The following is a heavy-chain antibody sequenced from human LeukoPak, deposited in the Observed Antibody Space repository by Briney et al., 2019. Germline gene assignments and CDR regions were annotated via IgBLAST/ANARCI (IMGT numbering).Heavy chain of an antibody. J-gene: IGHJ2*01. D-gene: IGHD3-3*01. V-gene: IGHV1-46*01. CDR3: ARDRGRTVYDFWSGYPAGYFDL. CDR1: GYTFTSYY. Sequence: GASVKVSCKASGYTFTSYYMHWVRQAPGQGLEWMGIINPSGGSTSYAQKFQGRVTMTRDMSTSTVYMELSSLRSEDTAVYYCARDRGRTVYDFWSGYPAGYFDLRGRGTLVTVSS. CDR2: INPSGGST.